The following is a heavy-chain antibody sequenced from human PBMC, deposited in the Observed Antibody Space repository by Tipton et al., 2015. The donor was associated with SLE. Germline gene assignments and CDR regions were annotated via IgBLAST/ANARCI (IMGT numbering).Heavy chain of an antibody. D-gene: IGHD3-3*01. CDR2: ISWGGDTT. V-gene: IGHV3-43D*03. CDR1: GFTFDDYA. Sequence: SLRLSCEASGFTFDDYAMHWVRQVPGKGLEWVSLISWGGDTTYYVDSVRGRFTISRDNSKNSLFLQMNSLRVEDTALYYCAKGGGPRLEWSLYYMDVWGKGTTVTVSS. CDR3: AKGGGPRLEWSLYYMDV. J-gene: IGHJ6*03.